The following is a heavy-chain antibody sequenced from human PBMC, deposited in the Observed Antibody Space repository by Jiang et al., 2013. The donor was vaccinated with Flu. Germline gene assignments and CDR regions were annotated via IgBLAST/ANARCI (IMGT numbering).Heavy chain of an antibody. V-gene: IGHV3-23*01. Sequence: VQLLESGGGLVQPGGSLRLSCAASGFTFSSYAMSWVRQAPGKGLEWVSAISGSGGSTYYADSVKGRFTISRDNSKNTLYLQMNSLRAEDTAVYYCAKDGLVPAYCGGDCYSGAFDIWGQGTMVTVSS. CDR2: ISGSGGST. CDR1: GFTFSSYA. D-gene: IGHD2-21*02. J-gene: IGHJ3*02. CDR3: AKDGLVPAYCGGDCYSGAFDI.